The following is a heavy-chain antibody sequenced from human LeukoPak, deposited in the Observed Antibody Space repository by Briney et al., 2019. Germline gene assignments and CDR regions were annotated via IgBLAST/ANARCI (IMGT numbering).Heavy chain of an antibody. V-gene: IGHV4-30-4*07. CDR3: ARENGFRYDY. Sequence: SGTLSLTCAVSGVAISRGGYAWNWIRQPPGKGLEWIAYIYHSGTTYYNPSLKSRATISVDTSKNQFSLKLSSVTAADTAVYYCARENGFRYDYWGQGTLVTVSS. CDR1: GVAISRGGYA. J-gene: IGHJ4*02. CDR2: IYHSGTT.